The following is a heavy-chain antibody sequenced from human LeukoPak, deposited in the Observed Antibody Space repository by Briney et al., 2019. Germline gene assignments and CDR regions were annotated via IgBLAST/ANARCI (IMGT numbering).Heavy chain of an antibody. D-gene: IGHD4-17*01. Sequence: GESLKISCKGSGYSFTSYWISWVRQMPGKGLEWMGRIDPSDSYTNYSPSFQGHVTISADKSISTAYLQWSSLKASDTAMYYCARHVPAITVTPADYFDYWGQGTLVTVSS. J-gene: IGHJ4*02. CDR3: ARHVPAITVTPADYFDY. V-gene: IGHV5-10-1*01. CDR1: GYSFTSYW. CDR2: IDPSDSYT.